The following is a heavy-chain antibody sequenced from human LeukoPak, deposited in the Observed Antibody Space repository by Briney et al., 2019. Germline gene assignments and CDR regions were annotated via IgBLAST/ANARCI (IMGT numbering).Heavy chain of an antibody. D-gene: IGHD5-18*01. CDR1: GFPFSSYA. V-gene: IGHV3-23*01. Sequence: GGSLRLSCAASGFPFSSYAMTWVRQAPGKGPEWVSAIVGSGSSAYYADSVKGRFTISRDNSENTLYLQMNSLRAEDTALYYCARGGYTYGWGAFDIWGQGTRVTVSS. CDR2: IVGSGSSA. CDR3: ARGGYTYGWGAFDI. J-gene: IGHJ3*02.